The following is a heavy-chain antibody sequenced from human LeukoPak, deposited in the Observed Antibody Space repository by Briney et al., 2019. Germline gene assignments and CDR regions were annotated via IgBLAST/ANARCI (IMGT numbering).Heavy chain of an antibody. Sequence: GGSLRLSCAASGFTFSSYAMSWVRQAPGKGLEWVSAISGSGGSTYYADSVKGRFTISRDNSKNTLYLQMNSLRAEDTAVYYCAKARYKVGANYYFDYWGQGTLVTVSS. J-gene: IGHJ4*02. V-gene: IGHV3-23*01. D-gene: IGHD1-26*01. CDR1: GFTFSSYA. CDR2: ISGSGGST. CDR3: AKARYKVGANYYFDY.